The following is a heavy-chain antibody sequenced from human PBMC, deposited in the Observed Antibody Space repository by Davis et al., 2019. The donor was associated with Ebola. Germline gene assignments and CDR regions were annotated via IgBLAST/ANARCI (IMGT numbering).Heavy chain of an antibody. CDR1: GYTFTSYY. D-gene: IGHD5-18*01. CDR2: INPHNGNT. J-gene: IGHJ4*02. Sequence: ASVKVSCKASGYTFTSYYMHWVRQAPGQGLEWMGWINPHNGNTNYAQNVQGRVTMTTDTSTSTAYMEVGSLKSDDTAVYYCATFVDTSSDYWGQGTLVTVSS. V-gene: IGHV1-18*04. CDR3: ATFVDTSSDY.